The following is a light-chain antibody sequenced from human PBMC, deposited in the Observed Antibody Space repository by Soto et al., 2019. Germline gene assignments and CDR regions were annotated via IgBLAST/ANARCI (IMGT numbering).Light chain of an antibody. J-gene: IGKJ4*01. CDR2: SAS. CDR1: QTIRSN. V-gene: IGKV3D-15*01. Sequence: EIVMTQSPATLSLSPGERVTLSCRPSQTIRSNLACYQQRPGQAPRPLIYSASTRATGIPARFSGNGFGTEFTLTISSLQPEDFAVYYCQQYSDWPLTFGEGTKVEIK. CDR3: QQYSDWPLT.